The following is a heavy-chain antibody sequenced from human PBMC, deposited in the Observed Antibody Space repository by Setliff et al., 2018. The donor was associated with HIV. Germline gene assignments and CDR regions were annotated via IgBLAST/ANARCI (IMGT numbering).Heavy chain of an antibody. Sequence: ASVKVSCKASGYSFSNYYLLWVRQSPGQGLEWMGVINPAGGRPTYAQKFQGRVTMTRDKSTSTVHMELTSLASDDTAVYYCARRFYTLLSGHYTDLWGQGTQVTVS. CDR2: INPAGGRP. V-gene: IGHV1-46*01. D-gene: IGHD3-3*01. CDR1: GYSFSNYY. J-gene: IGHJ4*02. CDR3: ARRFYTLLSGHYTDL.